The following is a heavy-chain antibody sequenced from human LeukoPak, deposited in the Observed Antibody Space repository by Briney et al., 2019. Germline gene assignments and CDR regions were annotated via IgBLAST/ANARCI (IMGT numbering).Heavy chain of an antibody. Sequence: PGGSPRLSCAASGFTFDDYTMHWVRQAPGKGLEWVSLISWDGGSTYYADSVKGRFTISRDNSKNSLYLQMNSLRTEDTALYYCAKIAVATIRSDAFDIWGQGTMVTVSS. CDR1: GFTFDDYT. CDR3: AKIAVATIRSDAFDI. CDR2: ISWDGGST. V-gene: IGHV3-43*01. D-gene: IGHD5-12*01. J-gene: IGHJ3*02.